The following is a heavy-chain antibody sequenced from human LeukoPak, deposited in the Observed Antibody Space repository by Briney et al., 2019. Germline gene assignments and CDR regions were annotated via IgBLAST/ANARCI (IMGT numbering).Heavy chain of an antibody. J-gene: IGHJ2*01. Sequence: PSETLSLTCNVSGGSISAYYWSWIRQPPGKGLEYIGYIFYSGTTNYNPSLKSRVTISVDTSKDQFSLKLRSVTAADTAVYYCARDYGDIPPDWYYDLWGRGTLVSVSS. CDR2: IFYSGTT. CDR1: GGSISAYY. V-gene: IGHV4-59*01. CDR3: ARDYGDIPPDWYYDL. D-gene: IGHD4-17*01.